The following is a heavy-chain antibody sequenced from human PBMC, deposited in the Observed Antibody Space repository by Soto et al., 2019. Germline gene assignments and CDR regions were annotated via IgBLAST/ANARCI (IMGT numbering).Heavy chain of an antibody. CDR2: IYYSGST. Sequence: PSETLSLTCTVSGGSISSGGYSWSWIRQPPGKGLEWIGYIYYSGSTYYNPSLKSRVTISVDTSKNQFSLKLSSVTAADTAVYYCARAYGSGYMDVWGQGTTVTVSS. CDR1: GGSISSGGYS. CDR3: ARAYGSGYMDV. V-gene: IGHV4-31*03. J-gene: IGHJ6*02. D-gene: IGHD3-10*01.